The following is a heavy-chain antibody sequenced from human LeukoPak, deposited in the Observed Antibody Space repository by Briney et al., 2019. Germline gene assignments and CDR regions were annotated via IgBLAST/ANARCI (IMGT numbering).Heavy chain of an antibody. CDR2: IIPIFGTA. CDR3: ARDGSDGYNLPFDY. D-gene: IGHD5-24*01. V-gene: IGHV1-69*05. CDR1: GGTFSSYA. Sequence: SVKVSCKASGGTFSSYAISWVRQAPGQGLEWMGRIIPIFGTANYAQKFQGRVTITTDESTSTAYMELSSLRSEDTAVYYCARDGSDGYNLPFDYWGQGTLVTVSS. J-gene: IGHJ4*02.